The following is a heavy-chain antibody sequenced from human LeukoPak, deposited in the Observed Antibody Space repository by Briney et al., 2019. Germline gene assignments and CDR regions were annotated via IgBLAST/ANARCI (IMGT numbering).Heavy chain of an antibody. J-gene: IGHJ6*03. Sequence: ASVKVSCKASGYTFTSYGISWVRQAPGQGLEWMGWISAYNGNTNYAQKLQGRVTMTTDTSTSTAYMELRSLRSDDTAVYYCARRVTRNYYYYYMGVWGKGTTVTVSS. CDR1: GYTFTSYG. D-gene: IGHD4-23*01. CDR3: ARRVTRNYYYYYMGV. CDR2: ISAYNGNT. V-gene: IGHV1-18*01.